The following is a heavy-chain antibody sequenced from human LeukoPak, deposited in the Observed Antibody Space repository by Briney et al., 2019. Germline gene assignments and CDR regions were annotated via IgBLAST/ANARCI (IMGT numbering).Heavy chain of an antibody. CDR3: ARVGWRYSSGWYYFDY. V-gene: IGHV1-2*02. Sequence: ASVKVSCKASGYTFTGYYMHWVRQAPGQGLEWMGWINPNSGGTNYAQKFQGRVTMTRDTSISTAYMELSRLRSDDTAVYYCARVGWRYSSGWYYFDYWGQGTLVTVSS. J-gene: IGHJ4*02. CDR1: GYTFTGYY. CDR2: INPNSGGT. D-gene: IGHD6-19*01.